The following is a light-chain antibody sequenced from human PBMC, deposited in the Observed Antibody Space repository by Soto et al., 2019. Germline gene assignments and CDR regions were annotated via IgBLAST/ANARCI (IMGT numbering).Light chain of an antibody. Sequence: QSVLTQSPSASASLGASVKLTCTLSSGHSNYAIAWHQQQSEKGPRYLMKLNSDGSHSKGDGIPDRFSGSSSGAERYLTISSLQSEDEADYYCQTWGSGIGVFGGGTQLTVL. CDR2: LNSDGSH. J-gene: IGLJ2*01. V-gene: IGLV4-69*01. CDR3: QTWGSGIGV. CDR1: SGHSNYA.